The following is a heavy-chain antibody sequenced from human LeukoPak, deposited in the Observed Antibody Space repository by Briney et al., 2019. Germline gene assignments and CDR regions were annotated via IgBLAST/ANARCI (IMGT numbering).Heavy chain of an antibody. J-gene: IGHJ3*02. D-gene: IGHD3-16*02. CDR3: ARDAPPDHDYVWGSYRDDAFDI. CDR2: ISSSSYI. CDR1: GFTFSSYS. Sequence: PGGSLRLSCAASGFTFSSYSMNRVRQAPGKGLEWVSSISSSSYIYYADSVKSRFTISRDNAKNSLYLQMNSLRAEDTAVYYCARDAPPDHDYVWGSYRDDAFDIWGQGTMVTVSS. V-gene: IGHV3-21*01.